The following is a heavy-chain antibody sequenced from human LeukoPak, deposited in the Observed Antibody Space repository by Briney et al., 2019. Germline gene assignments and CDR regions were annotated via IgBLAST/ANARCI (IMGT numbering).Heavy chain of an antibody. Sequence: GASVKVSCKASGYTLTAYYIHWVRQAPGQGLEWMGWINPNSGGTNYAQRFQGRVTMTRDTSITTAYMELSRLRSDDTAVYYCASPWGRWFGELIWYFDLWGRGTLVTVSS. V-gene: IGHV1-2*02. CDR3: ASPWGRWFGELIWYFDL. CDR2: INPNSGGT. D-gene: IGHD3-10*01. CDR1: GYTLTAYY. J-gene: IGHJ2*01.